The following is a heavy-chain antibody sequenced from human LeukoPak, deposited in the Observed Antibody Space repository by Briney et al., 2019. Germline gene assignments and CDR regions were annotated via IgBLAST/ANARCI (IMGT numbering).Heavy chain of an antibody. CDR3: ASDQL. V-gene: IGHV4-59*01. D-gene: IGHD5-24*01. Sequence: SETLSLTCTVSGAPFSNYYWSWIRQPPGKGLEWIGYIIYSGSTKYNPSLKSRVTISVDTSKNQFSLKLSSVTAADTAVYYCASDQLWGQGALVTVSS. J-gene: IGHJ4*02. CDR1: GAPFSNYY. CDR2: IIYSGST.